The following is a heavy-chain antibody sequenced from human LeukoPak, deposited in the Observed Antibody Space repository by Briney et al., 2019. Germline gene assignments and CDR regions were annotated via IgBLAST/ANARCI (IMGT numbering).Heavy chain of an antibody. CDR2: ITSNGDDT. CDR3: ARVGPIGCSGSDCYYDF. D-gene: IGHD2-21*02. Sequence: GGSLRLSCAASRFTFSWYSLHWVRQAPGKGLEYVSAITSNGDDTYYADAVRGRFTISRDNSKNTLYLQMGSLRLEDTAVYFCARVGPIGCSGSDCYYDFWGQGTLVTVSS. CDR1: RFTFSWYS. V-gene: IGHV3-64*02. J-gene: IGHJ4*02.